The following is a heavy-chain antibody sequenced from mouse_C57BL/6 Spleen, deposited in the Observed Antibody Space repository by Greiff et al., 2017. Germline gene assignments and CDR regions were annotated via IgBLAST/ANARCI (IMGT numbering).Heavy chain of an antibody. CDR2: INPNNGGT. D-gene: IGHD1-1*01. V-gene: IGHV1-26*01. CDR3: ARDYGSPFAY. CDR1: GYTFTDYY. J-gene: IGHJ3*01. Sequence: VQLQQSGPELVKPGASVKISCKASGYTFTDYYMNWVKQSHGKSLEWSGDINPNNGGTSYNQKFKGKATLTVDKSSSTAYMELRSLTSEDSAVYYCARDYGSPFAYWGQGTLVTVSA.